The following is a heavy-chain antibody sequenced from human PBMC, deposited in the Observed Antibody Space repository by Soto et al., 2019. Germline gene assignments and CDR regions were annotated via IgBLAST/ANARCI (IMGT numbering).Heavy chain of an antibody. V-gene: IGHV4-39*01. Sequence: PSETLSLTCTVSGGSISSSSYYWGWIRQPPGKGLEWIGSIYYSGSTYYNPSLKSRVTISVDTSKNQFSLKLSSVTAADTAVYYCARHRSFGQLALMGYGMDVWGQGTTVTVSS. D-gene: IGHD6-6*01. J-gene: IGHJ6*02. CDR3: ARHRSFGQLALMGYGMDV. CDR1: GGSISSSSYY. CDR2: IYYSGST.